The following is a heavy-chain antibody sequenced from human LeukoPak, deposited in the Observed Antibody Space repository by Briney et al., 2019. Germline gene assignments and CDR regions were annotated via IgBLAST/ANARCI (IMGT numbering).Heavy chain of an antibody. CDR2: ISGSGGST. V-gene: IGHV3-23*01. D-gene: IGHD1-1*01. J-gene: IGHJ4*02. CDR1: GFTFSSYA. Sequence: SGGSLRRSCAASGFTFSSYAMNWVRQAPGKGLEWVSVISGSGGSTYYADSVKGRFTISRDNSKNTLFLQMNSLRAEDTAVYYCAKDRALEIFDYWGQGTLVTVSS. CDR3: AKDRALEIFDY.